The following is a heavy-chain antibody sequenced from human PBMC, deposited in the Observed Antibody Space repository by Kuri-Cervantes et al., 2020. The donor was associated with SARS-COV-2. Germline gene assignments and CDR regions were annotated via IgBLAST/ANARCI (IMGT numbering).Heavy chain of an antibody. CDR1: GFTFSSYA. CDR3: ARDDVVVPAATDYYYGMDV. Sequence: ETLSLTCAASGFTFSSYAMSWVRQAPGKGLEWVSAISGSGGSTYYADSVKGRFTISRDNSKNTLYLQMNSLRAEDTAVYYCARDDVVVPAATDYYYGMDVWGQGTTVTVSS. CDR2: ISGSGGST. J-gene: IGHJ6*02. D-gene: IGHD2-2*01. V-gene: IGHV3-23*01.